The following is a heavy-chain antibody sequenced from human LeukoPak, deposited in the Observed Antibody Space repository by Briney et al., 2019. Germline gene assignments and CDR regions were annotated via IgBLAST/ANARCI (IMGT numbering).Heavy chain of an antibody. CDR3: ARDGYHYYGSGAYFGYYYMDV. V-gene: IGHV3-48*03. Sequence: GGSLRLSCAASGFTFSSYEMNWVRQAPGKGLEWVSYISGSGSAIYYADSVKGRFTISRDNAKNSLYLQMNSLRAEDTAVYYCARDGYHYYGSGAYFGYYYMDVWGKRTTVTISS. D-gene: IGHD3-10*01. J-gene: IGHJ6*03. CDR1: GFTFSSYE. CDR2: ISGSGSAI.